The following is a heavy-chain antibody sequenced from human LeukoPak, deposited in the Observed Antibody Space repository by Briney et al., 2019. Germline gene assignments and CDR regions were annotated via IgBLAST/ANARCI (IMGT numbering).Heavy chain of an antibody. CDR2: ISYDRSNK. D-gene: IGHD6-13*01. CDR1: GFTFSSYG. CDR3: ARVSSSCPFDY. V-gene: IGHV3-30*03. Sequence: GGSLRLSCAASGFTFSSYGMHWVRQAPGKGLEWVAVISYDRSNKYYADSVKGRFTISRDNSKNTLYLQMNSLRAEDTAVYYCARVSSSCPFDYWGQGTLVTVSS. J-gene: IGHJ4*02.